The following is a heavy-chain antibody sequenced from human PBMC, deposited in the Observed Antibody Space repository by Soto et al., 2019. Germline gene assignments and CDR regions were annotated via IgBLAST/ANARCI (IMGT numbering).Heavy chain of an antibody. V-gene: IGHV4-39*01. CDR1: GGSISSSSYY. J-gene: IGHJ3*02. CDR3: ARGYSSSWYNDPDAFDI. CDR2: IYYSGST. Sequence: SETLSLTCTVSGGSISSSSYYWGWIRQPPGKGLEWIGSIYYSGSTYYNPSLKSRVTISVDTSKNQFSLKLSSVTAADTSVYYCARGYSSSWYNDPDAFDIGGQGTMVTVSS. D-gene: IGHD6-13*01.